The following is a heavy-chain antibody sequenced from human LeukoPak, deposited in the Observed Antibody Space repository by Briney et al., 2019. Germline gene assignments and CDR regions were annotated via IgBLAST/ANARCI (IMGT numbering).Heavy chain of an antibody. V-gene: IGHV4-59*01. CDR2: IYYSGST. J-gene: IGHJ4*02. CDR1: GGSISSYY. CDR3: ATLDLNLVRGVQD. D-gene: IGHD3-10*01. Sequence: SETLSLTCTVSGGSISSYYWSWIRQPPGKGLEWIGYIYYSGSTNYNPSLKSRVTISVDRSKNQFSLNLTSVTAADTAVYYCATLDLNLVRGVQDWGQGTLVTVSS.